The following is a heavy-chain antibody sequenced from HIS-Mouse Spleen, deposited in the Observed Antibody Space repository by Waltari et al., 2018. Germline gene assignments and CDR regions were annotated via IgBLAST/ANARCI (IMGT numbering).Heavy chain of an antibody. J-gene: IGHJ1*01. Sequence: QLQLQESGPGLVKPSETLSLTCTVSGGSISSSSYYWGWIRQPPGKGLEWFGSIDYSGRTSSNPSLKSRVTISVDTSKNQFSLKLSSVTAADTAVYYCARGYRQQLYFSGDFQHWGQGTLVTVSS. CDR2: IDYSGRT. CDR1: GGSISSSSYY. V-gene: IGHV4-39*07. D-gene: IGHD6-13*01. CDR3: ARGYRQQLYFSGDFQH.